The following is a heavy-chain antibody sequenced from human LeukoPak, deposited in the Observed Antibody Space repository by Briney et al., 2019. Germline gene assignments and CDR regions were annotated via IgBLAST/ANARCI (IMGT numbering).Heavy chain of an antibody. D-gene: IGHD6-19*01. CDR1: GYTFTSYY. Sequence: ASVKVSCKASGYTFTSYYVHWVRQAPGQGLEWMGIINPSGGSTSYTQKFQGRVTMTRDMSTSTVYMDLSSLRSEDTAVYYCARVGGYSSGWYDYYFDYWGQGTLVTVSS. CDR3: ARVGGYSSGWYDYYFDY. V-gene: IGHV1-46*01. J-gene: IGHJ4*02. CDR2: INPSGGST.